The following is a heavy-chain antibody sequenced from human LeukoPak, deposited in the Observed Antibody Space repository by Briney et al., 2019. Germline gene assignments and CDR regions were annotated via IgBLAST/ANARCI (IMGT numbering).Heavy chain of an antibody. CDR2: IGASGDST. CDR1: GFTFRSYA. V-gene: IGHV3-23*01. Sequence: PGGSLRLSCAASGFTFRSYAMTWVRQAPGKGLQWVSGIGASGDSTNYADSVKGRFTISRDNSKNTLYLQLNSLRAEDTAVYYCASFPRGDLVLIILDYWGQGTLVTVSS. J-gene: IGHJ4*02. CDR3: ASFPRGDLVLIILDY. D-gene: IGHD2-21*01.